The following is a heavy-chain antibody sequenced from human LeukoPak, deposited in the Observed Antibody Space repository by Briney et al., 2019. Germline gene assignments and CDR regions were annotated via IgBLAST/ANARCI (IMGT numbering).Heavy chain of an antibody. Sequence: GGSSGLSCAASGFTFSSYEMNWVGQAPGKGLEWVSYISSSGSTIYYADSVKGRFTISRDNAKNSLYMQMNSLRAEDTAVYYCARVKYNWNYGAFDYWGQ. CDR3: ARVKYNWNYGAFDY. CDR1: GFTFSSYE. J-gene: IGHJ4*02. D-gene: IGHD1-7*01. CDR2: ISSSGSTI. V-gene: IGHV3-48*03.